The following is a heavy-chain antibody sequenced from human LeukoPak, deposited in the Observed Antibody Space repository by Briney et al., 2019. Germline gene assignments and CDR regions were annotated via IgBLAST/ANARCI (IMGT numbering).Heavy chain of an antibody. CDR3: ARLGGSSQDY. J-gene: IGHJ4*02. D-gene: IGHD1-26*01. V-gene: IGHV4-59*08. Sequence: SESLSLTCTVSGGSISSYYWSWIRQPPGKGLEWIGYISSSGSTNYNPSLKSRVTISVDTSKNQFSLKLSSVTAADTAVYYCARLGGSSQDYWGQGARVTVSS. CDR2: ISSSGST. CDR1: GGSISSYY.